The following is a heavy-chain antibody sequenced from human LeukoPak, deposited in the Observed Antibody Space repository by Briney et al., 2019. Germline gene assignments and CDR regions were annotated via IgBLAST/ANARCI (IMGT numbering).Heavy chain of an antibody. Sequence: GASVTVSFTASVGTFIRYAISWVRQAPGQGLEWMGGYIPMFGTANYAQNFQNRVTITADESTSTFSMEVSSLRPEDTAVYFCAGASSKWELSFWGQGTLVTVSS. D-gene: IGHD1-26*01. CDR1: VGTFIRYA. CDR2: YIPMFGTA. J-gene: IGHJ4*02. CDR3: AGASSKWELSF. V-gene: IGHV1-69*13.